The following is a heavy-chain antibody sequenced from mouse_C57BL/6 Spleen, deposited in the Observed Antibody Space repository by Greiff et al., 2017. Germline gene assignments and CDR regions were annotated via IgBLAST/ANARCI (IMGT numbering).Heavy chain of an antibody. Sequence: EVQLQQSGPELVKPGASVKISCKASGYTFTDYYMNWVKQSHGKSLEWIGDINPNNGGTSYNQKFKGKATLTVDKSSSTAYMELRSLTSEDSAVYYCARSDGYYASGFAYWGQGTLVTVSA. CDR3: ARSDGYYASGFAY. CDR2: INPNNGGT. CDR1: GYTFTDYY. D-gene: IGHD2-3*01. V-gene: IGHV1-26*01. J-gene: IGHJ3*01.